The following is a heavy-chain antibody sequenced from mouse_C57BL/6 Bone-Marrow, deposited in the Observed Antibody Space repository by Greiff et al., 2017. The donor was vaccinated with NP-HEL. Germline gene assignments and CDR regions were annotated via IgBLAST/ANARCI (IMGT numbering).Heavy chain of an antibody. J-gene: IGHJ4*01. Sequence: QVQLKQPGAELVKPGASVKMSCKASGYTFTSYWITWVKQRPGQGLEWIGDIYPGSGSTNYNEKFKSKATLTVDTSSSTAYMQLSSLTSEDSAVYYCAREGGSIYAMDYWGQGTSVTVSS. CDR2: IYPGSGST. V-gene: IGHV1-55*01. CDR3: AREGGSIYAMDY. CDR1: GYTFTSYW.